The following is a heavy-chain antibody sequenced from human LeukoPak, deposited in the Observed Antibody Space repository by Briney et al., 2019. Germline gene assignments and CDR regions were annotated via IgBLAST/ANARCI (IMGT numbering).Heavy chain of an antibody. CDR3: ATTMVAARSNYYYDGMDV. J-gene: IGHJ6*02. CDR2: ISRSGSTI. CDR1: TFTFSSYE. V-gene: IGHV3-48*03. Sequence: GGSLRLSCAASTFTFSSYEMNWVRQAPGKGLEWISYISRSGSTIYYADSVKGRFTISRDNAKNSLYLQMNSLRAEDTAVYYCATTMVAARSNYYYDGMDVWGQGTTVTVSS. D-gene: IGHD2-15*01.